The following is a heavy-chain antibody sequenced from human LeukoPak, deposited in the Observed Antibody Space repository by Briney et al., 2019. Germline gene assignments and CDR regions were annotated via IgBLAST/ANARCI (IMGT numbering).Heavy chain of an antibody. Sequence: ASVKVSCKASGYTFTSYAVHWVRQAPGQRLEWMGWINAGNGNTKYSQKFQGRVTITRDTSASTAYMELSSLRSEDTAVYYCACGEYYYDSSGYSLPASFDYWGQGTLVTVSS. D-gene: IGHD3-22*01. CDR2: INAGNGNT. CDR3: ACGEYYYDSSGYSLPASFDY. J-gene: IGHJ4*02. V-gene: IGHV1-3*01. CDR1: GYTFTSYA.